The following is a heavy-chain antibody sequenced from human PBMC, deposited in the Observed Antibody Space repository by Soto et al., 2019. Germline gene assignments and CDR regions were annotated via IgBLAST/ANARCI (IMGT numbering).Heavy chain of an antibody. Sequence: LSLTCAVSGDPISSSKWCTWVRQTPGKGLEWIGKIDQNGITNYNPSLESRVTILKDNSKNQLSLKLTSVTAVDSAVYYCARLNRDYYYYGMDVWGQGATVTVSS. CDR1: GDPISSSKW. J-gene: IGHJ6*02. CDR2: IDQNGIT. V-gene: IGHV4-4*02. CDR3: ARLNRDYYYYGMDV.